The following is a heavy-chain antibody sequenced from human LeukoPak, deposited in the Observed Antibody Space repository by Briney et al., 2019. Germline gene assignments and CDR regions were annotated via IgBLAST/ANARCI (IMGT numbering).Heavy chain of an antibody. CDR1: GYTFSSQS. J-gene: IGHJ4*02. V-gene: IGHV3-48*01. Sequence: GGSLRLSCAASGYTFSSQSMNWVRQAPGKGLEWVSYISSSSNTIYYADSVKGRFTISRDNAKNSLYLQMSSLRAEDTAVYYCARDRFDWLPSLIDYWGQGTLVTVSS. CDR2: ISSSSNTI. D-gene: IGHD3-9*01. CDR3: ARDRFDWLPSLIDY.